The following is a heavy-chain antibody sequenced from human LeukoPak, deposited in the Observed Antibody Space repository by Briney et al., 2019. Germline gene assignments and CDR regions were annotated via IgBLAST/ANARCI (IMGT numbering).Heavy chain of an antibody. V-gene: IGHV4-31*03. CDR2: IYYSGST. J-gene: IGHJ2*01. CDR1: GGSISSGGYY. Sequence: SETLSLTCTVSGGSISSGGYYWRWIRQHPGKGLEWIGYIYYSGSTYYNPSLKSRVTISVDTSKNQFSLKLSSVTAADTAVYYCARDLGQTVYGAFDLWGRGTLVTVSS. D-gene: IGHD3-10*01. CDR3: ARDLGQTVYGAFDL.